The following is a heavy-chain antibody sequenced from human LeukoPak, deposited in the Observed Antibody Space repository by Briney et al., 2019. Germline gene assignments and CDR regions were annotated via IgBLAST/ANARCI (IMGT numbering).Heavy chain of an antibody. CDR3: APPLGRLTDY. J-gene: IGHJ4*02. Sequence: VASVKVSCKASGYTFTAYNMDGVRRAPGQGLEWMGWINPNSGGTNYAQKFQGRVTMTRDTTVSTAYMELSRLRSDDTAVYYCAPPLGRLTDYWGQGTLVTVSS. CDR2: INPNSGGT. CDR1: GYTFTAYN. D-gene: IGHD7-27*01. V-gene: IGHV1-2*02.